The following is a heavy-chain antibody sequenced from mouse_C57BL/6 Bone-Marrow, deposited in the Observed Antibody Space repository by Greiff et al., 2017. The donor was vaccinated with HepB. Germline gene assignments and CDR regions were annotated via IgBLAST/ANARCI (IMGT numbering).Heavy chain of an antibody. CDR1: GYSITSGYD. Sequence: EVPLQQSGPGMVKPSQSLSLTCTVTGYSITSGYDWRWIRHFPGNKLEWMGYISYSGSTNSNPSLKSRISITHDTSKNHFFLKLNSVTTADTATYYCARGIYYGNWDYAMDYWGQGTSVTVSS. CDR3: ARGIYYGNWDYAMDY. V-gene: IGHV3-1*01. D-gene: IGHD2-1*01. CDR2: ISYSGST. J-gene: IGHJ4*01.